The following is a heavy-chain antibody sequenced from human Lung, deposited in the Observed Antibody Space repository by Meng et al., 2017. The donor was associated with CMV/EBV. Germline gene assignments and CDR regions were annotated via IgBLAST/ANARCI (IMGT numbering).Heavy chain of an antibody. CDR2: IPHRGSS. CDR1: GDSITNHNW. CDR3: LRRSGGSV. J-gene: IGHJ1*01. V-gene: IGHV4-4*02. D-gene: IGHD3-10*01. Sequence: QVQLRASCPALVKPSDTLSLTCAVSGDSITNHNWWAWVRQPPGKGLEWIGEIPHRGSSAYNPSLKSRVSMSIDKSKNQFSLKLTSVTAADTAVYHCLRRSGGSVWGQGTLVTVSS.